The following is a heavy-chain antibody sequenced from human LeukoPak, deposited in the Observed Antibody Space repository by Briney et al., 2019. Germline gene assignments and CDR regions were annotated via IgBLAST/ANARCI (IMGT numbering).Heavy chain of an antibody. CDR2: ISYDGSNK. V-gene: IGHV3-30*18. Sequence: GGSLRLSCAASGFTFSSYGMHWVRQAPGKGLEWVAVISYDGSNKYYADSVKGRFTISRDNSKNTLYLQMNSLRAEDTAVYHCAKSGGGYSSGWFYWGQGTLVTVSS. CDR3: AKSGGGYSSGWFY. J-gene: IGHJ4*02. D-gene: IGHD6-19*01. CDR1: GFTFSSYG.